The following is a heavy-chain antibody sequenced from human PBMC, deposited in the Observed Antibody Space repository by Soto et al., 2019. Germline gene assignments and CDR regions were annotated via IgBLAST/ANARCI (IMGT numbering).Heavy chain of an antibody. J-gene: IGHJ3*02. Sequence: QVQLQQWGAGLLKPSETLSLTCAVYGGSVNSGNYYWSWIRQPPGKGLEWIGGMSHSGGTHFNPSLQSRVTISVDTYKNQFSLKMRSVTASDTDLYYCARVERGTATTVVAAFDIWGPGTLVTVSS. CDR3: ARVERGTATTVVAAFDI. V-gene: IGHV4-34*01. CDR2: MSHSGGT. CDR1: GGSVNSGNYY. D-gene: IGHD2-21*02.